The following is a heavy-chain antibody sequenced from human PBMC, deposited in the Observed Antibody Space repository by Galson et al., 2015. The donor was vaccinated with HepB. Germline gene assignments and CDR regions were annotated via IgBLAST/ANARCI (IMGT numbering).Heavy chain of an antibody. D-gene: IGHD4-17*01. V-gene: IGHV4-34*01. J-gene: IGHJ6*03. CDR1: GESFSDYY. CDR2: VNDSGST. Sequence: TLSLTCAVYGESFSDYYWSWIRQPPGKGLEWIGEVNDSGSTNYNPSLKSRVTISVDTSKSQFSLKLSSVTAADAAVYYCARGDTDYDLLGYYYYYMDVWGRGTAVAVSS. CDR3: ARGDTDYDLLGYYYYYMDV.